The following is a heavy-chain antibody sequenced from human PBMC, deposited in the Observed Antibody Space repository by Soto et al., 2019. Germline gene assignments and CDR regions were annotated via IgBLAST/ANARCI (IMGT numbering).Heavy chain of an antibody. Sequence: PSETLSLTCTVSGGSISSGDYYWSWIRQPPGKGLEWIGYIYYSGSTYYNPSLKSRVTISVDTSKNQFSLKLSSVTAADTAVYYCARGEYDFWSATPVNWFDPWGQGTLVTVSS. CDR2: IYYSGST. V-gene: IGHV4-30-4*01. CDR1: GGSISSGDYY. J-gene: IGHJ5*02. CDR3: ARGEYDFWSATPVNWFDP. D-gene: IGHD3-3*01.